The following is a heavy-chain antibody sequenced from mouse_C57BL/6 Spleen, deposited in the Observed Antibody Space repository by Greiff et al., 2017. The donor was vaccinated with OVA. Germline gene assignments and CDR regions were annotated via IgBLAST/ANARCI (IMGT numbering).Heavy chain of an antibody. CDR3: ARNYGSSPYYWDY. Sequence: VQLQQPGAELVKPGASVKMSCKASGYTFTSYWITWVKQRPGQGLEWIGDFYPGSGSTNYNEKFKSKATLTVDTSSSTAYMQLSSLTSEDSAVYYCARNYGSSPYYWDYWGQGTTLTVSS. D-gene: IGHD1-1*01. CDR2: FYPGSGST. CDR1: GYTFTSYW. J-gene: IGHJ2*01. V-gene: IGHV1-55*01.